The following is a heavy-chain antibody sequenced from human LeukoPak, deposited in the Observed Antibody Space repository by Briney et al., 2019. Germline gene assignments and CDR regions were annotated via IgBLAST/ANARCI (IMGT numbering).Heavy chain of an antibody. Sequence: TSETLSLTCAVAGYSVSSGYYWGWIRQPPGKGLEWIGSIYHSGSTYYNPSLKSRVTISVDTSKNQFSLKLSSVTAADTAVYYCARDRYGSGSYYKSWFDPWGQGTLVTVSS. CDR1: GYSVSSGYY. J-gene: IGHJ5*02. CDR2: IYHSGST. V-gene: IGHV4-38-2*02. CDR3: ARDRYGSGSYYKSWFDP. D-gene: IGHD3-10*01.